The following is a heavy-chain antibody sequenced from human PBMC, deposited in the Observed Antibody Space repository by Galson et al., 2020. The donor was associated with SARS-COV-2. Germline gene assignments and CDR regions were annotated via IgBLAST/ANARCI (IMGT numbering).Heavy chain of an antibody. CDR1: GFTFNNAW. V-gene: IGHV3-15*05. CDR3: TTTLIGFCTGPGCYPGDY. D-gene: IGHD2-2*01. J-gene: IGHJ4*02. CDR2: IKSNIHGGSR. Sequence: GGSLRLSCVASGFTFNNAWMSWVRQPPGKGLEWVGRIKSNIHGGSRDYAAPVNGRFTISRDDSRNTVYLQMNSLTTEDTAIYYCTTTLIGFCTGPGCYPGDYWGQGTLATVSS.